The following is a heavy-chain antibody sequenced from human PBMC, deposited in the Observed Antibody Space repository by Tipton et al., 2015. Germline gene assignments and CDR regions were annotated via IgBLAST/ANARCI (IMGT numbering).Heavy chain of an antibody. J-gene: IGHJ4*02. V-gene: IGHV4-34*01. CDR3: ARGWCPDY. D-gene: IGHD2-15*01. CDR1: GGSIINYY. Sequence: TLSLTCTVSGGSIINYYWSWIRQPPGKGLEWIGEINHSGSTNYNPSLKSRVTISVDTSKNQFSLKLSSVTAADTAVYYCARGWCPDYWGQGTLVTVSS. CDR2: INHSGST.